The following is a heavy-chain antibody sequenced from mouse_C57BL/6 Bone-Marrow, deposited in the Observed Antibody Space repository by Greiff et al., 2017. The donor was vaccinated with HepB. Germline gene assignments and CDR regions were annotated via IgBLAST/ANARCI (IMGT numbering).Heavy chain of an antibody. D-gene: IGHD2-5*01. J-gene: IGHJ2*01. Sequence: DVMLVESGGGLVKPGGSLKLSCAASGFTFSDYGMHWVRQAPEKGLEWVAYISSGSSTIYYADTVKGRFTISRDNAKNTLFLQMTSLRSEDTAMYYCARPLYSNFDDWGQGTTLTVSS. CDR2: ISSGSSTI. CDR3: ARPLYSNFDD. CDR1: GFTFSDYG. V-gene: IGHV5-17*01.